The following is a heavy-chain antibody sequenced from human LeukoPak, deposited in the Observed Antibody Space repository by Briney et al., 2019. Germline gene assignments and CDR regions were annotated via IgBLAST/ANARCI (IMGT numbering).Heavy chain of an antibody. CDR3: ARDTVVTPHGAFDI. V-gene: IGHV3-11*04. D-gene: IGHD4-23*01. Sequence: PGGSLRLSCAASGFTFSDYYMSWIRQAPGKGLEWVSYISSSGSTIYYADSVKGRFTISRDNAKNSLYLQMNSLRAEDTAVYYCARDTVVTPHGAFDIWGQGTMVTVSS. J-gene: IGHJ3*02. CDR2: ISSSGSTI. CDR1: GFTFSDYY.